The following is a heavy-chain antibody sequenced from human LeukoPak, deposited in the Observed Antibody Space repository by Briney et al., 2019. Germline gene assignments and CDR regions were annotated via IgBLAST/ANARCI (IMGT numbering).Heavy chain of an antibody. Sequence: SQTLSLTCTVSGGSISSGSYYCSWIRQPAGTGLEWIGRINTSGSTDYNPSLKSRVTISGDTSKNQFSLKLSSVTAADTAVYYCASASGYYYYYYIDVWGKGATVTISS. V-gene: IGHV4-61*02. CDR2: INTSGST. CDR3: ASASGYYYYYYIDV. J-gene: IGHJ6*03. CDR1: GGSISSGSYY. D-gene: IGHD3-16*01.